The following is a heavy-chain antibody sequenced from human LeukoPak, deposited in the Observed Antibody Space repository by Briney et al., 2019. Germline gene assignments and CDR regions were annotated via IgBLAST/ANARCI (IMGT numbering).Heavy chain of an antibody. J-gene: IGHJ2*01. D-gene: IGHD4-23*01. CDR2: IYTSGST. CDR3: ARHYGGILEYFDL. Sequence: SETLSLTCTVSGGSISSGSYYWSWIRQPAGKGLEWIGRIYTSGSTNYNPSLKSRVTISVDTSKNQFSLKLSSVTAADTAVYYCARHYGGILEYFDLWGRGTLVTVSS. V-gene: IGHV4-61*02. CDR1: GGSISSGSYY.